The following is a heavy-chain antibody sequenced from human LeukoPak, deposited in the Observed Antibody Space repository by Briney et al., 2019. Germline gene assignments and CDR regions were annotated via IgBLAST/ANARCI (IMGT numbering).Heavy chain of an antibody. CDR3: TRVPLHPTISHFDY. D-gene: IGHD1-14*01. J-gene: IGHJ4*02. Sequence: GGSLRLSCRVSGFNFNNYWMHWVRQAPGKGLEWVSVIYTDGRTFYSDSVKGRFTMSRHNSNNTLHLQMTGLRAEDTAVYYCTRVPLHPTISHFDYWGQGTLVTVSS. V-gene: IGHV3-53*04. CDR2: IYTDGRT. CDR1: GFNFNNYW.